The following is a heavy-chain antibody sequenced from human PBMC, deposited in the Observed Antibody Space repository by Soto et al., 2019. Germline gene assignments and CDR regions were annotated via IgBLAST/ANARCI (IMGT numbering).Heavy chain of an antibody. CDR1: GGTFSSYA. Sequence: QVQLVQSGAEVKKPGSSVKVSCKASGGTFSSYAISWVRQAPGQGLEWMGGIIPIFGTANYAQKFQGRVTSTADESTSTAYMELSSLRSEDTAVYYCARGRVRWNAGTNYYGMDVWGQGTTVTVSS. CDR2: IIPIFGTA. J-gene: IGHJ6*02. V-gene: IGHV1-69*12. D-gene: IGHD1-1*01. CDR3: ARGRVRWNAGTNYYGMDV.